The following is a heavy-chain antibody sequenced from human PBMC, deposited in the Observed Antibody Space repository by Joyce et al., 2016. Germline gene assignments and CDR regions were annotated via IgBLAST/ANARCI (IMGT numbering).Heavy chain of an antibody. CDR2: IHYTGST. Sequence: QVQLQESGPGLVKPSETLSLTCTVSGGSLSPYYWSWIRQSPGKGLEWLGYIHYTGSTDYNSSLKSRVTISVDTSKNQFSLKLNSVTAADTAVYYCARRGGDNSGYYVMWGQGTLVTVSS. J-gene: IGHJ4*02. CDR1: GGSLSPYY. D-gene: IGHD3-22*01. V-gene: IGHV4-59*01. CDR3: ARRGGDNSGYYVM.